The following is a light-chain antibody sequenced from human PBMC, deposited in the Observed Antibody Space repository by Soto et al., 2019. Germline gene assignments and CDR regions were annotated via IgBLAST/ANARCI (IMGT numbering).Light chain of an antibody. CDR3: QQSDSLPLT. J-gene: IGKJ4*01. CDR2: DSS. Sequence: DIQMTQPPSSLSASVGDRVTITCQASQDISNYLSWYQQRPGKAPKLLIYDSSNLETGVPSRFSGGGSGTHFTFTISSLQPEDIATYYCQQSDSLPLTFGGGTKVDIK. V-gene: IGKV1-33*01. CDR1: QDISNY.